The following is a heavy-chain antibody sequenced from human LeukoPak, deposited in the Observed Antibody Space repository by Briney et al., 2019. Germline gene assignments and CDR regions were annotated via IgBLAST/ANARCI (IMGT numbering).Heavy chain of an antibody. D-gene: IGHD3-10*01. V-gene: IGHV3-23*01. CDR1: GFTFSSYA. J-gene: IGHJ4*02. CDR3: AKVKKCSYYYGSGTASPFDY. CDR2: ISGSGGST. Sequence: GGSLRLSCAASGFTFSSYAMSWVRQAPGKGLEWVSAISGSGGSTYYADSVKGRFTISRDNSKNTLYLQMNSLRAEDTAAYYCAKVKKCSYYYGSGTASPFDYWGQGTLVTVSS.